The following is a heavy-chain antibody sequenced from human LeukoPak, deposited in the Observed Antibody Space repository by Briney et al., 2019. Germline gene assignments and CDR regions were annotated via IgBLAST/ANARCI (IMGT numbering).Heavy chain of an antibody. CDR3: ARGPRTRIWFGESGDY. CDR2: IYYSGST. J-gene: IGHJ4*02. Sequence: SETLSLTCAVSGGSISSGGYSWSWIRQPPGKGLEWIGSIYYSGSTYYNPSLKSRVTISVDTSKNQFSLKLSSVTAADTAVYYCARGPRTRIWFGESGDYWGQGTLVTVSS. CDR1: GGSISSGGYS. D-gene: IGHD3-10*01. V-gene: IGHV4-39*07.